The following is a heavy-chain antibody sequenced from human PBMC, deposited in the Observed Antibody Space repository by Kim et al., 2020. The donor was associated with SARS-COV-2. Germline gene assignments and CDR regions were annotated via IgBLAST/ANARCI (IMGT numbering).Heavy chain of an antibody. CDR1: GYTFTSYA. CDR2: INTNTGNP. CDR3: ARVTGIAARPYWYFDL. D-gene: IGHD6-6*01. J-gene: IGHJ2*01. V-gene: IGHV7-4-1*02. Sequence: ASVKVSCKASGYTFTSYAMNWVRQAPGQGLEWMGWINTNTGNPTYAQGFTGRFVFPLDTSVSTAYLQISSLKAEDTAVYYCARVTGIAARPYWYFDLWGRGTLVTVSS.